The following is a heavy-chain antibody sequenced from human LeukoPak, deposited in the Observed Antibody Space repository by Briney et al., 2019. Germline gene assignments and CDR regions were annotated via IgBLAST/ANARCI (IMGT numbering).Heavy chain of an antibody. J-gene: IGHJ4*02. D-gene: IGHD4-17*01. CDR3: ARETTAHGYFDY. V-gene: IGHV3-23*01. CDR1: GFTFSNHG. CDR2: ISPSGDIT. Sequence: GGSLRLSCTASGFTFSNHGMDWVRQAPGKGLEWVSGISPSGDITYYADSVKGRFTISRDDSRNTLSLQMNSLRVEDTAVYYCARETTAHGYFDYWGQGTLVTVSS.